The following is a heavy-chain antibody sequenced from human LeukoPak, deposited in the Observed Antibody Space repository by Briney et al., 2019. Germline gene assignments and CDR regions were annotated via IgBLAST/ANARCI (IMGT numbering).Heavy chain of an antibody. D-gene: IGHD6-19*01. V-gene: IGHV3-23*01. J-gene: IGHJ4*02. CDR1: GFTFSSYA. CDR3: AKASRQAAVASPLDY. CDR2: IGGSGGNI. Sequence: SGGSLRLSCAASGFTFSSYAMSWVRQAPGKGLEWVSAIGGSGGNIYYADSVKGRFTISRDNSKDTLFLQMNSLKADDTAVYYCAKASRQAAVASPLDYWGQGSLVTVSS.